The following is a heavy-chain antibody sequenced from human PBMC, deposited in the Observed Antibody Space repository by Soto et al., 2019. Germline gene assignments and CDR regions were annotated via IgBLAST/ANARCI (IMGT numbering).Heavy chain of an antibody. CDR1: GFTFSSYG. D-gene: IGHD2-15*01. Sequence: VGSLRLSCAASGFTFSSYGMHWVRQAPGKGLEWVAVIWYDGSNKYYADSVKGRFTISRDNSKNTLYLQMNSLRAEDTAVYYCARGLYCSGGSCYVVPVYWGQGTLVTVSS. CDR3: ARGLYCSGGSCYVVPVY. CDR2: IWYDGSNK. J-gene: IGHJ4*02. V-gene: IGHV3-33*01.